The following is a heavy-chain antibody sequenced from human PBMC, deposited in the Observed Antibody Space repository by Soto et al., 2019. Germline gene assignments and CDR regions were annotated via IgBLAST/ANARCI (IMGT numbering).Heavy chain of an antibody. CDR3: AHRRVAAVTAYCDF. CDR2: IYWDDDK. CDR1: GFSLSARGMG. J-gene: IGHJ4*02. V-gene: IGHV2-5*02. D-gene: IGHD2-21*01. Sequence: QITLKESGPTLVKPTQTLTLTCTFSGFSLSARGMGVGWIRQPPGRALEWLAFIYWDDDKRYTSSLKTRLTVTEVTSKNQVVLTMTNMDPVDTATYYCAHRRVAAVTAYCDFWGQGTLVTVSS.